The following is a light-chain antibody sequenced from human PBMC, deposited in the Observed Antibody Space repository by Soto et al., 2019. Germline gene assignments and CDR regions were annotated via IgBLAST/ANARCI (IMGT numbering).Light chain of an antibody. CDR2: GAS. Sequence: IQMTQSPSSLSASIGDRVTITCQASQSISGSLNWYQQKPGKPPKVLIYGASNLQSGVPPRFSGSGSGTDFTLAISSLQPEDSATYYCLQDINYPWTFGQGTKVDI. CDR1: QSISGS. V-gene: IGKV1-6*02. CDR3: LQDINYPWT. J-gene: IGKJ1*01.